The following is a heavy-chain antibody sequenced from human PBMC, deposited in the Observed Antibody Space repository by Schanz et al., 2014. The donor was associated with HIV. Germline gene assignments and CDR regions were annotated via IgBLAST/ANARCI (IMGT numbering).Heavy chain of an antibody. CDR1: GFTFSTYG. J-gene: IGHJ4*02. V-gene: IGHV3-30*03. Sequence: QVQLVESGGGLVKPGGSLRLSCAASGFTFSTYGMHWVRQTPGKGLEWVAFISNDGRNKYYADSVKGRFTISRDNSKNTLYLQMNSLRAEDTAVYYCARGLPADYWGQGTLVTVSS. CDR3: ARGLPADY. D-gene: IGHD5-18*01. CDR2: ISNDGRNK.